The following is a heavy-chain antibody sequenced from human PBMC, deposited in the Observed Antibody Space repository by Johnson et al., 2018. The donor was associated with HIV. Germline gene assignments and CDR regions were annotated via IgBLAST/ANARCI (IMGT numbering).Heavy chain of an antibody. CDR3: TTDLVPAAKEPVVVGGAFDI. J-gene: IGHJ3*02. V-gene: IGHV3-15*01. Sequence: VQLVESGGGLVKPGGSLRLSCAASGFTFNNAWMSWVRQAPGKGLEWVGHIKSKTDGGATDYPAPVKDRFTISRDDSKNTLYLQMNSLKTEDTAVYYCTTDLVPAAKEPVVVGGAFDIWGQGTMVTVSS. D-gene: IGHD2-2*01. CDR1: GFTFNNAW. CDR2: IKSKTDGGAT.